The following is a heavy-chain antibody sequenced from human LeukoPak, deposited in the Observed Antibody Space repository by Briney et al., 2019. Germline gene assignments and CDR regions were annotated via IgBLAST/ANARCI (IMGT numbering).Heavy chain of an antibody. CDR3: ARDRGLRGFDY. D-gene: IGHD5/OR15-5a*01. J-gene: IGHJ4*02. V-gene: IGHV3-21*01. CDR2: ISGSSSYI. CDR1: GFTFSSYS. Sequence: GGSLRLSCAASGFTFSSYSMNWVRQAPGKGLEWVSSISGSSSYIYYADSVKGRFTISRDNAKNSLYLQMNSLRAEDTAVYYCARDRGLRGFDYWGQGTLVTVSS.